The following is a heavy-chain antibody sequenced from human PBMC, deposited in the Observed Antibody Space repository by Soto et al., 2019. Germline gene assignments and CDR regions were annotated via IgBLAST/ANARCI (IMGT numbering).Heavy chain of an antibody. D-gene: IGHD6-13*01. J-gene: IGHJ5*02. Sequence: GGSLRLSCAASGFTFSSYAMSWDRQAPGKGLEWVSAISGSGGSTYYADSVKGRFTISRDNSKNTLYLQMNSLRAEDTAVYYCAKESSSSWPPFGVNWFDPWGQGTLVTVSS. CDR2: ISGSGGST. CDR3: AKESSSSWPPFGVNWFDP. CDR1: GFTFSSYA. V-gene: IGHV3-23*01.